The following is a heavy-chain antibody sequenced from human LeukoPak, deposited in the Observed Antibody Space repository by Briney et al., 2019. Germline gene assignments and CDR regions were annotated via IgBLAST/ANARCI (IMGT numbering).Heavy chain of an antibody. Sequence: GASVKVSCTASGYTFTRYDINWVRQATGHGLEWMGWMTPNSGYTGYAQKFQRRVTITRNTSITTAYMELSSQRFEDSAVYYGARGRDGYNFGYFELWGRGTLVTVAS. CDR2: MTPNSGYT. CDR1: GYTFTRYD. D-gene: IGHD5-24*01. V-gene: IGHV1-8*03. J-gene: IGHJ2*01. CDR3: ARGRDGYNFGYFEL.